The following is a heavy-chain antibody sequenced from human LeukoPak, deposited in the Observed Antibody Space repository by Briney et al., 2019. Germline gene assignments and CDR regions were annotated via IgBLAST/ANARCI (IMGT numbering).Heavy chain of an antibody. CDR3: TREGTLTADLAGY. CDR1: GGSISSGGYS. V-gene: IGHV4-30-2*03. Sequence: ASETLSLTCAVSGGSISSGGYSWSWIRQPPGKGLEWIGSIYHSGSTYYNPSLKSRVTISVDTSKNQFSLKLSSVTAADTAVYYCTREGTLTADLAGYWGQGTLVTVSS. CDR2: IYHSGST. J-gene: IGHJ4*02. D-gene: IGHD3-10*01.